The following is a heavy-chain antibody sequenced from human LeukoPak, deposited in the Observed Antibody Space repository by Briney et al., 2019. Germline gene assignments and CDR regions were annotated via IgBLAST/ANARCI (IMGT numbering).Heavy chain of an antibody. J-gene: IGHJ6*02. CDR2: IIPILGIA. CDR1: GGTFSSYA. D-gene: IGHD2-2*01. Sequence: GASVKVSCKASGGTFSSYAISWVRQAPGQGLEWMGGIIPILGIANYAQKFQGRVTITADKSTSTAYMELSSLRSEDTAVYYCARVRCSSTSCYHYYYYGMDVWGQGTTVTVSS. CDR3: ARVRCSSTSCYHYYYYGMDV. V-gene: IGHV1-69*10.